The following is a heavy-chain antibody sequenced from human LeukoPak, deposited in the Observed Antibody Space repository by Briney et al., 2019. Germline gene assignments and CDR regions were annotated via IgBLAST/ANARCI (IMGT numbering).Heavy chain of an antibody. J-gene: IGHJ4*02. CDR3: ARDSNSLFDY. D-gene: IGHD5-24*01. Sequence: SVKVSCKASGGTFSSYAISWVRLAPGQGLEWMGRIIPIFGIANYAQKFQGRVTITADKSTSTAYMELSSLRSEDTAVYYCARDSNSLFDYWGQGTLVTVSS. CDR1: GGTFSSYA. CDR2: IIPIFGIA. V-gene: IGHV1-69*04.